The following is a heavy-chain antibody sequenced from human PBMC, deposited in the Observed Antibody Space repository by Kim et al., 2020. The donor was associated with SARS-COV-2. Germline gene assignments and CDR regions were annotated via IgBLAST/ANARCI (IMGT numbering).Heavy chain of an antibody. CDR3: TRNIAAAGTRGRFDP. V-gene: IGHV3-74*03. CDR2: IDSDGRTT. CDR1: GFTFSNYW. J-gene: IGHJ5*02. D-gene: IGHD6-13*01. Sequence: GGSLRLSCAVSGFTFSNYWLHWVRQVPGKGLVWVSRIDSDGRTTTYADSVKGRFTISRDNAKNTLYLQMNSLSAEDTAIYYCTRNIAAAGTRGRFDPWGQGTLVTVSS.